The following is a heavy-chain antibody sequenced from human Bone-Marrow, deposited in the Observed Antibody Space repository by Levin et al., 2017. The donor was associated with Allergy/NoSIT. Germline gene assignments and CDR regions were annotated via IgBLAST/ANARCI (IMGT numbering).Heavy chain of an antibody. Sequence: SETLSLTCTVSGTYISSYSWSWIRQPPGKGLEWIGYLYYSGSTNYNPSLKSRVAISVDTSKNQFSLKLNSVTAADTAIYYCARADLWRNYPFYFDYWSQGTLVTVSS. D-gene: IGHD3-16*01. V-gene: IGHV4-59*01. CDR2: LYYSGST. CDR3: ARADLWRNYPFYFDY. CDR1: GTYISSYS. J-gene: IGHJ4*02.